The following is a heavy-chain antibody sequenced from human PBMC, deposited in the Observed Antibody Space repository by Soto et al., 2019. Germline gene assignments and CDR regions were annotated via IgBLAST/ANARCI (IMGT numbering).Heavy chain of an antibody. CDR3: VRDGHCIGTSCYGNWFDP. Sequence: EVQLVESGGGLVQPGGSLRLSCAASGFTFSTYWMHWVRQVPGKGLEWVSRINSDASHTYYADSVKGRFTISRDNAKNTLHLEMNRLRAEDTAVYYCVRDGHCIGTSCYGNWFDPWGQGNLVTVPP. CDR2: INSDASHT. CDR1: GFTFSTYW. D-gene: IGHD2-2*01. J-gene: IGHJ5*02. V-gene: IGHV3-74*01.